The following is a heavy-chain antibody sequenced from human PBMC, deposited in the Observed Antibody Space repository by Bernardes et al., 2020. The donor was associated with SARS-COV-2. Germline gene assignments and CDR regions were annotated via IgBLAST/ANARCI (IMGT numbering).Heavy chain of an antibody. J-gene: IGHJ4*02. CDR3: ATDAIFGVVVDTLAH. V-gene: IGHV1-24*01. CDR1: GSTLSELW. D-gene: IGHD3-3*01. CDR2: PDPEYGET. Sequence: VSEKVSCKVSGSTLSELWMHWVRQDPGEAIEWMGGPDPEYGETMYPQKFQGRVTLPDDTSTNKASMELCSLRSENAAVYYCATDAIFGVVVDTLAHWGQGALVTVSS.